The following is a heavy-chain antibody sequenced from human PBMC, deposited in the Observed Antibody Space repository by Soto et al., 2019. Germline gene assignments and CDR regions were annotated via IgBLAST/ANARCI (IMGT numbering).Heavy chain of an antibody. CDR2: MNPNSGNT. CDR1: GYTFTSYD. V-gene: IGHV1-8*01. D-gene: IGHD3-16*01. Sequence: GSSVKVSCKASGYTFTSYDINWVRQATGQGLEWMGWMNPNSGNTGYAQKFQGRVTMTRNTSISTAYMELSSLRSEDTAVYYCARGGYYDNSWGKLRHYGLDVWGQGTSVTVSS. CDR3: ARGGYYDNSWGKLRHYGLDV. J-gene: IGHJ6*02.